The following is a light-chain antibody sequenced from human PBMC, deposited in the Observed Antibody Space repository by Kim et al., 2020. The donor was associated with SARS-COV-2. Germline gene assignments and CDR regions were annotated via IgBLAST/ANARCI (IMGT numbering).Light chain of an antibody. J-gene: IGLJ2*01. CDR3: NSRDSSGNHVV. CDR1: SLRSYY. Sequence: ALGQRVRITCQGDSLRSYYASWYQQKPGQAPVLVIYGKSNRPSGIPDRFSGSSSGNTASLTITGAQAEDEADYYCNSRDSSGNHVVFGGGTQLTVL. V-gene: IGLV3-19*01. CDR2: GKS.